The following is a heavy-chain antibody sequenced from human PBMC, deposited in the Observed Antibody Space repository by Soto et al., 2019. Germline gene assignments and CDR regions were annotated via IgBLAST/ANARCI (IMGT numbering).Heavy chain of an antibody. J-gene: IGHJ4*02. D-gene: IGHD5-12*01. Sequence: EVQLLESGGGSVKPGGSLRLSCVGSGFTFSGVFMSWVRMTPGKGPEWVSGISSGGTAVHTDSVKGRFTISRDNSRNSLYLQMDSLRAEDTAVYYCAKRTRDGYNSPIDYWGQGTLVTVAS. CDR1: GFTFSGVF. CDR3: AKRTRDGYNSPIDY. CDR2: ISSGGTA. V-gene: IGHV3-23*01.